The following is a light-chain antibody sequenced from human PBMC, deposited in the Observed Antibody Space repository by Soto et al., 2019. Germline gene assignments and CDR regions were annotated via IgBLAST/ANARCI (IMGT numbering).Light chain of an antibody. CDR1: QNVINNF. J-gene: IGKJ4*01. V-gene: IGKV3-20*01. CDR3: QQCGNYPLP. CDR2: RAF. Sequence: EIVLTQSPGTLSLSPGARATLSGRASQNVINNFLAWYQQKPGQAPNFLIYRAFNRATSIPDGFSSGGSWTDFTLTISRLEPEDYAVYSCQQCGNYPLPFGGGTKADIK.